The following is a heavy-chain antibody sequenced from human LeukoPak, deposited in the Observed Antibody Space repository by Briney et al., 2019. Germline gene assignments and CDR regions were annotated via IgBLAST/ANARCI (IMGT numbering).Heavy chain of an antibody. CDR2: IRYDGSNK. CDR1: GFTFSSYG. V-gene: IGHV3-30*02. CDR3: AKDLKGGSGSYGAFDI. J-gene: IGHJ3*02. D-gene: IGHD3-10*01. Sequence: GGSLRLSCAASGFTFSSYGMHWVRQAPGKGLEWVAFIRYDGSNKYYADSVKGRFTISRDNSKNTLYLQMNSLRAEDTAVYYCAKDLKGGSGSYGAFDIWGQGTMVTVSS.